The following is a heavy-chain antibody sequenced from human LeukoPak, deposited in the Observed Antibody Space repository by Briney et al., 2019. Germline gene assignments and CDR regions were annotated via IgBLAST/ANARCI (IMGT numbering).Heavy chain of an antibody. J-gene: IGHJ4*02. CDR1: GFTFASYA. CDR3: AKGSSTSCYIGLDY. Sequence: GALRLSCAASGFTFASYAMTWVRQAPGKGLEWVAAITGSGGSSFHAGSVKGRFTISRDNSKNTLYLQMDSLRAEDTALYYCAKGSSTSCYIGLDYWGQGTLVTVS. V-gene: IGHV3-23*01. CDR2: ITGSGGSS. D-gene: IGHD2-2*02.